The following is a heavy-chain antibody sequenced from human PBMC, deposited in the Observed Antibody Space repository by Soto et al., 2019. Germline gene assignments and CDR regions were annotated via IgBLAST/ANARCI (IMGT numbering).Heavy chain of an antibody. Sequence: SQTLSLTCAVSGDSVSSTSPAWSWIRQSPSRGLEWLGRTYYRSKWYYDYVLSVKSRITINPDTSKNQFSLQLNSVTLEDTAVYYCAGETQPHYRWDVWGQGTTAPVS. D-gene: IGHD3-16*02. CDR1: GDSVSSTSPA. J-gene: IGHJ6*02. CDR2: TYYRSKWYY. V-gene: IGHV6-1*01. CDR3: AGETQPHYRWDV.